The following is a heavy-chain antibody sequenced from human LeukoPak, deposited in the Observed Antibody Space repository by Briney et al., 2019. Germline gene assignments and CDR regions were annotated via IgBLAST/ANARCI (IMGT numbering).Heavy chain of an antibody. D-gene: IGHD4-17*01. CDR1: GYTFTGYY. V-gene: IGHV1-2*06. Sequence: ASVKVSCKASGYTFTGYYMHWVRQAPGQGLEWMGRINPNSGGTNYAQKFQGRVTMTRDTSISTAYMELSRLRSDGTAVYYCARSWDTVADAFDIWGQGTMVTVSS. CDR3: ARSWDTVADAFDI. J-gene: IGHJ3*02. CDR2: INPNSGGT.